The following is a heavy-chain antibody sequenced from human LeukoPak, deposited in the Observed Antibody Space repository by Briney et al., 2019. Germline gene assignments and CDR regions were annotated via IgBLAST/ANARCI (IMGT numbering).Heavy chain of an antibody. Sequence: GRSLRLSCAASGFTFSSYGMHWVRQAPGKGLEWVAVIWYDGSNKYYADSVKGRFTISRDNSKNTLYPQMNSLRAEDTAVYYCARELPYCSGGSCYSIYGMDVWGKGTTVTVSS. CDR1: GFTFSSYG. D-gene: IGHD2-15*01. J-gene: IGHJ6*04. CDR3: ARELPYCSGGSCYSIYGMDV. CDR2: IWYDGSNK. V-gene: IGHV3-33*01.